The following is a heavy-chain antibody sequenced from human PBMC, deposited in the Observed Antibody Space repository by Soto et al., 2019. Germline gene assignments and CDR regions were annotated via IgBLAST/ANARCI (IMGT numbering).Heavy chain of an antibody. CDR1: RFTFSSYA. CDR3: AKGSLVRHKYYYGMDV. CDR2: ISGSGGST. Sequence: GGSLRLSCAASRFTFSSYAMSWVRQAPGKGLEWVSAISGSGGSTYYADCVKGRFTISRDNSKNTLYLQMNSLRAEDTAVYYCAKGSLVRHKYYYGMDVWGQGTTVTVSS. D-gene: IGHD2-21*01. J-gene: IGHJ6*02. V-gene: IGHV3-23*01.